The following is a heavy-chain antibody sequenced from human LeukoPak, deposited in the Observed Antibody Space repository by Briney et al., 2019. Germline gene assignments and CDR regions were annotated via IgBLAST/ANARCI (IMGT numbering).Heavy chain of an antibody. CDR3: ARDPTSGSSVNDY. J-gene: IGHJ4*02. CDR2: IIPILGIA. D-gene: IGHD1-26*01. V-gene: IGHV1-69*04. CDR1: GGTLSSYA. Sequence: SAKVSCKASGGTLSSYAISWGRQAPGQGLEWMGRIIPILGIANYAQKFQGRVTITADKSTSTAYMELSSLRYEDTAVYYCARDPTSGSSVNDYWGQGTLVTVSS.